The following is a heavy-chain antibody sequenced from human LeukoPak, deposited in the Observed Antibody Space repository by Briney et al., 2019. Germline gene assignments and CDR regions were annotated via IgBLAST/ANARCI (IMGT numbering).Heavy chain of an antibody. CDR3: ARDRLRYFDWDIVYYYYYYMDV. CDR1: GYTFTSYG. Sequence: ASVKVSCKASGYTFTSYGISWVRQAPGQGLEWMGWISAYNGNTNYAQKLQGRVTMTTDTSTSTAYMELRSLRSDDTAVYYCARDRLRYFDWDIVYYYYYYMDVWGKETTVTVSS. D-gene: IGHD3-9*01. J-gene: IGHJ6*03. V-gene: IGHV1-18*01. CDR2: ISAYNGNT.